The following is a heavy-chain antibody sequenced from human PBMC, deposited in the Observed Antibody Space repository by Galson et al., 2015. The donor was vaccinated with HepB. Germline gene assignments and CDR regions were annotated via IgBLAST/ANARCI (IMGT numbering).Heavy chain of an antibody. D-gene: IGHD4-17*01. V-gene: IGHV3-30*04. J-gene: IGHJ4*02. CDR3: ARGGRVPTVTTFAY. Sequence: SLRLSCAASGFTFSSYAMHWVRQAPGKGLEWVAVISYDGSNKYYADSVKGRFTISRDNSKNTLYLQMNSLRAEDTAVYYCARGGRVPTVTTFAYWGQGTLVTVSS. CDR1: GFTFSSYA. CDR2: ISYDGSNK.